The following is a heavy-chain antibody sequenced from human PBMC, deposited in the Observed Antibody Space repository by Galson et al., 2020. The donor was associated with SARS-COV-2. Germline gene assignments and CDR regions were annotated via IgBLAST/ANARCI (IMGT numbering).Heavy chain of an antibody. V-gene: IGHV3-30-3*01. CDR2: ISYDGSDR. CDR1: GFTFSIYG. J-gene: IGHJ4*02. CDR3: ARDKKLPYYFDY. Sequence: GASLKISCAASGFTFSIYGMHWVRLAPGKGLEWVAVISYDGSDRYYADSVKGRFTISRDNSKNTLFLEMSGLRAEDTVVYYCARDKKLPYYFDYWGQGTLVTVSS.